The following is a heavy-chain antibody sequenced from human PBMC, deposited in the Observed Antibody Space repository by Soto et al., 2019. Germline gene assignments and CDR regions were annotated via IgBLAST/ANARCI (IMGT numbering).Heavy chain of an antibody. V-gene: IGHV3-33*01. Sequence: QPGGSLRLSCAASGFTFSSYGMHWVRQAPGKGLEWVAVIWYDGSNKYYADSVKGRFTISRDNSKNTLYLQMNSLRAEDTAVYYCARDSYSSSWYVGYYYYYGMDVWGQGTTVTVSS. J-gene: IGHJ6*02. D-gene: IGHD6-13*01. CDR1: GFTFSSYG. CDR3: ARDSYSSSWYVGYYYYYGMDV. CDR2: IWYDGSNK.